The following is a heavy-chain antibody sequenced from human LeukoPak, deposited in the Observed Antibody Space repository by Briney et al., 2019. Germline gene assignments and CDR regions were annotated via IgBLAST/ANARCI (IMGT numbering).Heavy chain of an antibody. CDR1: GGSISSSGYY. D-gene: IGHD2-8*01. Sequence: ETLSLTCTVSGGSISSSGYYWGWLRQSPGKGLEWVSVIYSGDNTYYVDSVKGRFTISRDNSKNTLYLQMNSLRAEDTAVYYCARVPLLYRPGGKGYYYMDVWGKGTTVTVSS. CDR3: ARVPLLYRPGGKGYYYMDV. CDR2: IYSGDNT. V-gene: IGHV3-53*01. J-gene: IGHJ6*03.